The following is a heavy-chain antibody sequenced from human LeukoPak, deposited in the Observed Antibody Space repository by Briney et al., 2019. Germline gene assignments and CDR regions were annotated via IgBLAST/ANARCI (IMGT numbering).Heavy chain of an antibody. CDR2: ISSSSSYI. D-gene: IGHD4-17*01. Sequence: GGSLRLSCAASGFTFDEYGMSWVRRAPGKGLEWVSFISSSSSYIYYADSVKGRFTISRDNAKNSLYLQMNSLRAEDTAVYYCARDRNYGDYGTPRYFDYWGPGTLVTVSS. J-gene: IGHJ4*02. CDR1: GFTFDEYG. V-gene: IGHV3-21*01. CDR3: ARDRNYGDYGTPRYFDY.